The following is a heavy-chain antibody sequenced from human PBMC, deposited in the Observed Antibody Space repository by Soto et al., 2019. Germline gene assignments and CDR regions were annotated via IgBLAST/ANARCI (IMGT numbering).Heavy chain of an antibody. J-gene: IGHJ3*02. CDR3: ARRVLRHYYDSSGYSDAFDI. CDR2: IDPSDSYT. Sequence: PGESLKISCKGSGYSFTSYWISWVRQMPGKGLEWMGRIDPSDSYTNYSPSFQGHVTISADKSISTAYLQWSSLKASDTAMYYCARRVLRHYYDSSGYSDAFDIWGQGTMVTVSS. CDR1: GYSFTSYW. D-gene: IGHD3-22*01. V-gene: IGHV5-10-1*01.